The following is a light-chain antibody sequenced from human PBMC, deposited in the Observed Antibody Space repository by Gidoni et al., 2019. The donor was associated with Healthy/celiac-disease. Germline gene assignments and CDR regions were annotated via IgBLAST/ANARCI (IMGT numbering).Light chain of an antibody. J-gene: IGLJ2*01. V-gene: IGLV3-19*01. CDR3: NSRDSSGNPVV. CDR2: GKN. Sequence: SSERTQDPAVSVALGLTVRITCQGDSLRSYYASWYQQKPGQAPVLVIYGKNNRPSGIPDRFSGSSSGNTASLTITGAQAEDEADYYCNSRDSSGNPVVFGGGTKLTVL. CDR1: SLRSYY.